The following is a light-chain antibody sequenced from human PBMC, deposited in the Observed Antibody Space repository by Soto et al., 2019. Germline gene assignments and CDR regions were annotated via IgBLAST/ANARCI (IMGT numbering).Light chain of an antibody. CDR3: QRANSFPFT. CDR2: AAS. V-gene: IGKV1-12*01. Sequence: DIQMTQSPSSVSASVGDRVTITCRASQDISSWLAWYQQKPGKAPKLLIYAASSLQSGVPSRFSASGSVTDFTLSIASLQPEDFASYYCQRANSFPFTFGPGTKVDIK. CDR1: QDISSW. J-gene: IGKJ3*01.